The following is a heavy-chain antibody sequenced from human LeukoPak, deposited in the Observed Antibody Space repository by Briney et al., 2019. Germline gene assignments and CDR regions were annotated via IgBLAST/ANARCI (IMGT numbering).Heavy chain of an antibody. CDR2: IYSGGST. J-gene: IGHJ4*02. Sequence: GGSLRLSCAASGFTVSSSYMSWVRQAPGKGLEWVSVIYSGGSTYYADSVKGRFAVSRDNAKNSLYLQMNSLRAEDTAVYYCARLGARQMLEYWGQGTLVTVSS. CDR1: GFTVSSSY. CDR3: ARLGARQMLEY. D-gene: IGHD4-17*01. V-gene: IGHV3-66*04.